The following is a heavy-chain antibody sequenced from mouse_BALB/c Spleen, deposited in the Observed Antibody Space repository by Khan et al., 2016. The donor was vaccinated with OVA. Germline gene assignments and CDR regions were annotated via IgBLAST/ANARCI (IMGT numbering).Heavy chain of an antibody. D-gene: IGHD2-10*01. CDR3: ARPPYFSYAMDN. CDR1: GHTFTNYG. CDR2: INTYTGEP. V-gene: IGHV9-3-1*01. Sequence: QIQLVQSGPELKKPGETVKISCKASGHTFTNYGMNWVKQPPGKGLKWMGWINTYTGEPTYADDFNGRFAFSLETSASTAYLQINNLKNEDTATYCCARPPYFSYAMDNWGQGTSVTVSS. J-gene: IGHJ4*01.